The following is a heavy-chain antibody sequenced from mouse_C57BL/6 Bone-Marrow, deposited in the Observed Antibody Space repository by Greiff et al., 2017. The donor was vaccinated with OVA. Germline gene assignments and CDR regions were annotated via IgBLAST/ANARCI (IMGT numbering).Heavy chain of an antibody. V-gene: IGHV15-2*01. CDR1: DSEVFPIAY. D-gene: IGHD1-1*01. CDR2: ILPSIGRT. J-gene: IGHJ3*01. Sequence: VKLQESGSELRSPGSSVKLSCKDFDSEVFPIAYMSWVRQKPGHGFEWIGGILPSIGRTIYGEKFEDKATLDADTLSNTAYLELNSLTSEDSAIYYCARGAVYYGSSSAWFAYWGQGTLVTVSA. CDR3: ARGAVYYGSSSAWFAY.